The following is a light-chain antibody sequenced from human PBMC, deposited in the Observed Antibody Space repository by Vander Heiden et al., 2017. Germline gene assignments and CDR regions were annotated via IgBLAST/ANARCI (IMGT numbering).Light chain of an antibody. CDR2: KNV. CDR3: AAWDDSLSGVV. CDR1: SSNIGTNY. J-gene: IGLJ2*01. V-gene: IGLV1-47*01. Sequence: QSLLSLPASASGTPGPRVTISCSGRSSNIGTNYVSWYQQLPGTAPRLLIYKNVQRPSWVPDRFSGSKSGASASLGISGLRSDDEADYYCAAWDDSLSGVVFGGGTKLTVL.